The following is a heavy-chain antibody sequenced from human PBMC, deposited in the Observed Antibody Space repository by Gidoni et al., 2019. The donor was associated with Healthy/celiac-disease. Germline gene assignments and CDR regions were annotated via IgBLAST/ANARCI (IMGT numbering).Heavy chain of an antibody. V-gene: IGHV4-34*01. Sequence: QVQLQPWGSGLLQPSETLSPTCAVYGGSFSGYYWSWIRQPPGKGLEWIGEINHSGSTNDNPSLKSRVTISVDTSKNQFSLKLSSVTAADTAVYYCARGRSTVVKAGYFQHWGQGTLVTVSS. CDR3: ARGRSTVVKAGYFQH. CDR1: GGSFSGYY. J-gene: IGHJ1*01. D-gene: IGHD4-17*01. CDR2: INHSGST.